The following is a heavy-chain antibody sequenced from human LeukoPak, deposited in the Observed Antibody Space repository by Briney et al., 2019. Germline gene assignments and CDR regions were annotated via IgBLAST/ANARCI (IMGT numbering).Heavy chain of an antibody. CDR3: AKDQAPGLFDAFDI. CDR2: ISGSGGST. CDR1: GFTFSSYA. D-gene: IGHD3/OR15-3a*01. Sequence: PGGSLRLSCAASGFTFSSYAMSWVRQAPGKGLECVSPISGSGGSTYYADSVKGRFTISRDNSKNTLYQQMNSLRAEDTAVYYCAKDQAPGLFDAFDIWGQGTMVTVSS. V-gene: IGHV3-23*01. J-gene: IGHJ3*02.